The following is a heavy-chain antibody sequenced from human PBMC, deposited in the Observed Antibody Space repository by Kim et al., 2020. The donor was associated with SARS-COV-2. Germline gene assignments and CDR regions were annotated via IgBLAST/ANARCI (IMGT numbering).Heavy chain of an antibody. CDR2: IDPSDSYT. CDR3: ARRENYGSGSHSDY. D-gene: IGHD3-10*01. V-gene: IGHV5-10-1*01. J-gene: IGHJ4*02. CDR1: GYIFSSYW. Sequence: GESLKISCKGSGYIFSSYWITWVRQMPGKGLEWMWRIDPSDSYTNYSPSFQGHVTISTDKSISTAYLQWSSLKASDTAMYYCARRENYGSGSHSDYWAREPWSPSPQ.